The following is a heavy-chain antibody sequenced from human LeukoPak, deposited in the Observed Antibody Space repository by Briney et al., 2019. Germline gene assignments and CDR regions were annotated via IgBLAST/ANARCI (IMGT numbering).Heavy chain of an antibody. D-gene: IGHD3-10*01. J-gene: IGHJ4*02. V-gene: IGHV1-69*13. Sequence: ASVKVYCKASGGTFSSYAISWVRQAPGQGLEWMGGIIPIFGTANYAQKFQGRVTITADESTSTAYMELSSLRSEDTAVYYCAINYYGSGSYYNHLDYWGQGTLVTVSS. CDR3: AINYYGSGSYYNHLDY. CDR1: GGTFSSYA. CDR2: IIPIFGTA.